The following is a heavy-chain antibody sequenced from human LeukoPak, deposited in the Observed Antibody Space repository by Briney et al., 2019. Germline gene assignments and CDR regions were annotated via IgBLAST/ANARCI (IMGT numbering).Heavy chain of an antibody. V-gene: IGHV4-59*01. Sequence: SGTLSLTCTVSGGSISSYYWSWIWQPPGKGLEWIGCIYYSGYTNYKSSLKSRVTISVDTSKNQFSLKLSSVTAADTAVYYCARTTMVRGTYYMDVWGKGTTVTVSS. J-gene: IGHJ6*03. CDR3: ARTTMVRGTYYMDV. D-gene: IGHD3-10*01. CDR2: IYYSGYT. CDR1: GGSISSYY.